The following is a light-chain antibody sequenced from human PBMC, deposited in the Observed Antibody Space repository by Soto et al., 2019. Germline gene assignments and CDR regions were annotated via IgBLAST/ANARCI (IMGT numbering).Light chain of an antibody. CDR2: GAS. CDR1: QSVNSNY. J-gene: IGKJ1*01. V-gene: IGKV3-20*01. CDR3: QQYDNSFRT. Sequence: EIVLTQSPGTLSLSPGERATLSCRASQSVNSNYLAWYQQKPGQSLRVLIYGASSRATGIPDRFSGSGSGTDFTLTISRLEPEDFAVYYCQQYDNSFRTFGQGTKVEIK.